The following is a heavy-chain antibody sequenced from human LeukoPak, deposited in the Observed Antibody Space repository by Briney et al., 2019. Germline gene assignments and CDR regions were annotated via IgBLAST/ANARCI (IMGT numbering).Heavy chain of an antibody. Sequence: GGSLRLSCAASGFTFSSFAMSWVRQAPGKGLEWVSVISGSGGSTYYADSVKGRFIISRDKSKNTLYLQMNSLRAEDTAVYYCARDSLPPGDAFDIWGQGTMVTVSS. CDR3: ARDSLPPGDAFDI. J-gene: IGHJ3*02. V-gene: IGHV3-23*01. CDR2: ISGSGGST. CDR1: GFTFSSFA.